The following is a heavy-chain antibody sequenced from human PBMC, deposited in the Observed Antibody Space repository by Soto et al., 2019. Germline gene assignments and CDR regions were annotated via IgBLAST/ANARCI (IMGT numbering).Heavy chain of an antibody. CDR2: INPNSGGT. CDR1: GYTFTGYY. V-gene: IGHV1-2*04. D-gene: IGHD3-22*01. CDR3: ARGIDYYDSNQSWSY. Sequence: ASVKVSCKASGYTFTGYYVHWVRQAPGQGLEWMGWINPNSGGTNCAQKFQGWVTMTRDTSISTAYMELSRLRSDDTAVYYCARGIDYYDSNQSWSYWGQGTLVTVSS. J-gene: IGHJ4*02.